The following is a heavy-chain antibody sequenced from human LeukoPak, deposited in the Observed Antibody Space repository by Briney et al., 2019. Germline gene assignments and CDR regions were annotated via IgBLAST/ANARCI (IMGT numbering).Heavy chain of an antibody. CDR3: ARDGVLRYFDSYYYYYMDV. J-gene: IGHJ6*03. V-gene: IGHV3-11*01. D-gene: IGHD3-9*01. CDR1: GFTFSDYY. Sequence: GGSLRLSCAASGFTFSDYYMTWIRQAPGKGLEWVSYISTTGTTMYYADSVKGRFTISRDNAKNSLHLQMNSLRAEDTAVYYCARDGVLRYFDSYYYYYMDVWGKGTTVTISS. CDR2: ISTTGTTM.